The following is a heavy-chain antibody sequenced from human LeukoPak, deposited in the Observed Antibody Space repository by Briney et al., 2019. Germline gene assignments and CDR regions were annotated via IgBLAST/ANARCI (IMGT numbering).Heavy chain of an antibody. D-gene: IGHD6-19*01. CDR1: GFTFSSYW. CDR3: ARDRLSFHSSGWYSEY. Sequence: GGSLRLSCAASGFTFSSYWMSWVRQAPGKGLEWVANIKQDGSEKYYVDSVKGRFTISRDSAKNSLYLQMNSLRAEDTAVYYCARDRLSFHSSGWYSEYWGQGTLVTVSS. V-gene: IGHV3-7*01. CDR2: IKQDGSEK. J-gene: IGHJ4*02.